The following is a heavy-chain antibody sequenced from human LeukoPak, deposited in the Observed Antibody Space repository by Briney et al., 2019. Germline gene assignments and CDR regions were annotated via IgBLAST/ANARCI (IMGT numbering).Heavy chain of an antibody. J-gene: IGHJ6*02. V-gene: IGHV4-30-4*01. D-gene: IGHD3-3*01. CDR3: ARAFRRFLDYYYYAMDV. CDR2: IYYSGST. CDR1: GGSISSGDYY. Sequence: SQTLSLTCTVSGGSISSGDYYWTWIRQPPGKGLEWIGYIYYSGSTYYNPSLKSRVTISVGTSKNQFSLKLSSVTAADTAVYYCARAFRRFLDYYYYAMDVWGQGTTVTVSS.